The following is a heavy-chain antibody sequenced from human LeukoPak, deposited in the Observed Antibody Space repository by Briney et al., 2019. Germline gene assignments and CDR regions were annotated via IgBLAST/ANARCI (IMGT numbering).Heavy chain of an antibody. Sequence: SETLSLTCAVSGGSISSSSYYWGWVRQPPGKGLEWIGTINYSGNTYYNPSLKSRVTISVDTSKSQFSLKLSSVTAADTAVYYCARRKTGTMEDCWGQGTLVTVSS. J-gene: IGHJ4*02. CDR3: ARRKTGTMEDC. CDR1: GGSISSSSYY. CDR2: INYSGNT. D-gene: IGHD1-7*01. V-gene: IGHV4-39*01.